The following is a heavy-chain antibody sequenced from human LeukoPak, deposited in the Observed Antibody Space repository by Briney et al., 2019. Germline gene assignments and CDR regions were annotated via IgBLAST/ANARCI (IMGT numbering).Heavy chain of an antibody. CDR2: VSGSGSHT. J-gene: IGHJ3*02. CDR1: GFALRNYA. Sequence: PGGSLRLSCTASGFALRNYAMTWVRQAPGKGLEWVSSVSGSGSHTYYADSVKGRFTISRDNFKNTLYLQMNSLRAEDTAIYYCAKTTTLEYGALDIWGRGTTVTVSS. CDR3: AKTTTLEYGALDI. D-gene: IGHD2/OR15-2a*01. V-gene: IGHV3-23*01.